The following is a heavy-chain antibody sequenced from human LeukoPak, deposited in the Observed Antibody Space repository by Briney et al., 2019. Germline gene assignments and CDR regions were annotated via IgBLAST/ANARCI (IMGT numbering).Heavy chain of an antibody. CDR3: ASLRYDFWSGYYYNWFDP. V-gene: IGHV4-31*03. D-gene: IGHD3-3*01. Sequence: SETLSLTCTVSGGSISSGGYYWSWIRQHPGKGLGWIGYIYYSGSTYYNPSLKSRVTISVDTSKNQFSLKLSSVTAADTAVYYCASLRYDFWSGYYYNWFDPWGQGTLVTVSS. J-gene: IGHJ5*02. CDR2: IYYSGST. CDR1: GGSISSGGYY.